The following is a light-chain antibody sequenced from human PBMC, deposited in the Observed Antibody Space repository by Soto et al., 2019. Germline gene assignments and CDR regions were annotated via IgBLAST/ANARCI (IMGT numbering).Light chain of an antibody. Sequence: QSVLTQPPSASGTPGQRVTISCSGSSSNIGSNPVNWYQQLPGTTPKLLIYTNSQRPSGVPDRFSGSKSGTSASLAISGLQAEDEAEYYCSSYTNINTRACVFGTGTKVTVL. CDR3: SSYTNINTRACV. V-gene: IGLV1-44*01. J-gene: IGLJ1*01. CDR2: TNS. CDR1: SSNIGSNP.